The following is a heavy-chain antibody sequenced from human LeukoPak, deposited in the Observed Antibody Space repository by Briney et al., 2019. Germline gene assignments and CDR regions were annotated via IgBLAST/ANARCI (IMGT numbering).Heavy chain of an antibody. CDR3: TRDIYESAGYYFDY. Sequence: GGSLRLSCTASGFPFADYAMSWVRQAPGKGLEWVGLIRSKTYAGGTTGYAASVKGRFTISRDVSASVVYLQMNSLKTEDAGVYYCTRDIYESAGYYFDYWGQGTLVTVSS. V-gene: IGHV3-49*04. CDR1: GFPFADYA. CDR2: IRSKTYAGGTT. J-gene: IGHJ4*02. D-gene: IGHD3-22*01.